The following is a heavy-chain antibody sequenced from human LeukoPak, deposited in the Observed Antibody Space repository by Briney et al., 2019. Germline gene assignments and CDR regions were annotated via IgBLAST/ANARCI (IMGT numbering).Heavy chain of an antibody. V-gene: IGHV3-11*04. J-gene: IGHJ6*02. Sequence: GSLRLSCAASGFTFSDYYMSWIRQAPGKGLEWVSYISSSGSTIYYADSVKGRFTISRDNAKNSLYLQMNSLRAEDTAVYYCARETPTVTTYYYYGMDVWGQGTTVTVSS. CDR3: ARETPTVTTYYYYGMDV. CDR2: ISSSGSTI. D-gene: IGHD4-17*01. CDR1: GFTFSDYY.